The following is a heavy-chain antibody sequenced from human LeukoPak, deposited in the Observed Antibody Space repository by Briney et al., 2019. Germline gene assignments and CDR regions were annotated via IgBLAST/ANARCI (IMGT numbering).Heavy chain of an antibody. Sequence: GGSLRLSCAASGFTFSNAWMSWVRQAPGKGLEWVGRIKSKTDGGTTDYAAPVKGRFTISGDDSKNTLYLQMNSLKTEDTAVYYCARGYCRSTTSCYFDYWGQGTLVTVSS. J-gene: IGHJ4*02. CDR3: ARGYCRSTTSCYFDY. CDR1: GFTFSNAW. D-gene: IGHD2/OR15-2a*01. CDR2: IKSKTDGGTT. V-gene: IGHV3-15*01.